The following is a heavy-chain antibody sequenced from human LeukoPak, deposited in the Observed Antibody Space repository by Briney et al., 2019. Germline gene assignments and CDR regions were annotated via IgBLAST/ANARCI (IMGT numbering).Heavy chain of an antibody. CDR3: ARLYYGSGSPSN. J-gene: IGHJ4*02. D-gene: IGHD3-10*01. CDR1: GGTFSSYA. CDR2: IIPIFGTA. V-gene: IGHV1-69*13. Sequence: SVKVSCKASGGTFSSYAISWVRQAPGQGLEWMGGIIPIFGTANYAQKFQGRVTITADESTSTAYMELSSLRSEDTAVDYCARLYYGSGSPSNWGQGTLVTVSS.